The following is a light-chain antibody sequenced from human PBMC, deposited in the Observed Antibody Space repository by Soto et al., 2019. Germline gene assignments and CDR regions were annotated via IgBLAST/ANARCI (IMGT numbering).Light chain of an antibody. CDR3: CSYAGVDTFIL. V-gene: IGLV2-23*02. J-gene: IGLJ2*01. CDR1: SGDIGLYDL. Sequence: QSALTQPAAVSGSLGQSITISCTGSSGDIGLYDLVSWFQQHPNKAPKLLISEVNKRPSGISIRFSGSKSGNTASLTISGLQAEDEEAYFCCSYAGVDTFILFGGGTKLTVL. CDR2: EVN.